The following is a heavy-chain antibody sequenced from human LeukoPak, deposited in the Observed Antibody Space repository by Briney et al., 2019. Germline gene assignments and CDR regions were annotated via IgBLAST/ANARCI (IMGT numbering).Heavy chain of an antibody. CDR2: INHSGST. J-gene: IGHJ6*03. CDR1: GGSFSGYY. Sequence: SETLSLTCAVYGGSFSGYYWSWIRQPPGKGLEWIGEINHSGSTNYNPSLKSRVTISVDTSKNQFSLKLSSVTAADTAVYYCARQLRYYYGSGSKYYYYYYMEVWGKGTTVTISS. V-gene: IGHV4-34*01. D-gene: IGHD3-10*01. CDR3: ARQLRYYYGSGSKYYYYYYMEV.